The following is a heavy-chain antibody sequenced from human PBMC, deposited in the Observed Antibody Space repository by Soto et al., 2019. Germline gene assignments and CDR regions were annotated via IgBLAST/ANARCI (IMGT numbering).Heavy chain of an antibody. V-gene: IGHV3-21*01. CDR2: ISSSGDYI. D-gene: IGHD5-12*01. CDR3: ASGQRGGYNYKYPHFDY. J-gene: IGHJ4*02. Sequence: GGSLRLSCAASGFSFITYTMTWVRQAPGKGLEWVSSISSSGDYIHYTDSVKGRFTISRDNSKNSLYLQINSLRAEDTAVYYCASGQRGGYNYKYPHFDYWGQGALVTVYS. CDR1: GFSFITYT.